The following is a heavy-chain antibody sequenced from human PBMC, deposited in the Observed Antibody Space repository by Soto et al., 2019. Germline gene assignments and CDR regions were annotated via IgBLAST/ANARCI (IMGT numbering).Heavy chain of an antibody. Sequence: QVQLQESGPGLVKPSPTLSLTCTVSGGSISTGGYYWTWIRQHPGKGLEWIGYIYYSGSTYYNPSLKSRVTISVDTSKNQFSLKRSSVTAADTAVYYCARGLSVTLFDNWGQGTLVTVSS. D-gene: IGHD4-17*01. V-gene: IGHV4-31*03. J-gene: IGHJ4*02. CDR3: ARGLSVTLFDN. CDR2: IYYSGST. CDR1: GGSISTGGYY.